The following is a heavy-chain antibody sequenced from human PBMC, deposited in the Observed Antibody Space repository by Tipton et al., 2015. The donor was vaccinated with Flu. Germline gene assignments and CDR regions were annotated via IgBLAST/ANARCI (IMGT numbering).Heavy chain of an antibody. CDR2: VYTSGTT. D-gene: IGHD4-23*01. J-gene: IGHJ6*02. CDR1: GGSISGYY. CDR3: ARDTGVYCSGYGMDV. Sequence: TLSLTCNVSGGSISGYYWSWIRQPAGKGLEWIGRVYTSGTTNYNPSLKSRVTMSLDTSKNQFSLKLSSVTAADTAVYYCARDTGVYCSGYGMDVWGQGTTVTVSS. V-gene: IGHV4-4*07.